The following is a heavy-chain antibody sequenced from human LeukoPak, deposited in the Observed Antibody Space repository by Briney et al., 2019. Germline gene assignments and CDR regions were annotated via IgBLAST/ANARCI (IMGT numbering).Heavy chain of an antibody. Sequence: ASVKVSCKASGGTFSSYAISWVRQAPGQGLEWMVGIIPIFGTGNYAQKFQGRVTITTDESTSTAYMELSSLRSEDTAVYYCARAGFSSGWALDYWGQGTLVTVSS. D-gene: IGHD6-19*01. CDR3: ARAGFSSGWALDY. J-gene: IGHJ4*02. V-gene: IGHV1-69*05. CDR1: GGTFSSYA. CDR2: IIPIFGTG.